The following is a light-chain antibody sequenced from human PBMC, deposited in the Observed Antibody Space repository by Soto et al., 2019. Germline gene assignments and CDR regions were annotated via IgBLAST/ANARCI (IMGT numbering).Light chain of an antibody. CDR1: QSLLHSDGNTY. V-gene: IGKV2-24*01. Sequence: VMTQSTHSQPVTLGQPASISCRSSQSLLHSDGNTYLSWLHHRPGQPPRLLIYQISKQFSGVPDRFSGSGAGTNFTLKISRVEVEDVGTFFCMQSSHLRTFGQGTKVDIK. J-gene: IGKJ1*01. CDR2: QIS. CDR3: MQSSHLRT.